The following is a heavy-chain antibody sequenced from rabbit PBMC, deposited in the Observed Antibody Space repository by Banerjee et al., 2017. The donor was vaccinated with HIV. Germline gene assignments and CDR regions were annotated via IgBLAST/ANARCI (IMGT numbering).Heavy chain of an antibody. Sequence: QEQLEESGGDLVKPEGSLTLTCTASGFSFSSSYYMCWVRQAPGKGLEWIAFIYAGSSGSTYYASWAKGRFTISKTSSTTVTLQMTSLTAADTATYFCARGGVADYGYENLWGQGTLVTVS. J-gene: IGHJ4*01. V-gene: IGHV1S45*01. D-gene: IGHD6-1*01. CDR2: IYAGSSGST. CDR3: ARGGVADYGYENL. CDR1: GFSFSSSYY.